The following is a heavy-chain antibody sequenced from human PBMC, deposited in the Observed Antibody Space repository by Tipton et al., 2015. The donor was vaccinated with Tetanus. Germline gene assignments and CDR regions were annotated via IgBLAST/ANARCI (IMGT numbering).Heavy chain of an antibody. D-gene: IGHD1-26*01. J-gene: IGHJ4*02. CDR1: GGSISSYY. V-gene: IGHV4-4*07. Sequence: TLSLTCTVSGGSISSYYWSWIRQPAGKGLEWIGRIYTSGSTNYNPSLKSRVSISVDTSMNSFSLNLSSVTAADTAVYYCAGDGSGFGGSYDYWGQGTLVTVSS. CDR3: AGDGSGFGGSYDY. CDR2: IYTSGST.